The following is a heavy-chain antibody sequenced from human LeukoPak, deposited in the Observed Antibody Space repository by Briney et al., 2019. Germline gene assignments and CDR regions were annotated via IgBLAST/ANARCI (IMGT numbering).Heavy chain of an antibody. Sequence: SVKVSCKASGGTFSSYAISWVRQAPGQGLEWMGGIIPIFGTANYAQKFQGRVTMTTDTSTSTAYMELRSLRSDDTAVYYCARDLEWALRGWFDPWGQGTLVTVSS. D-gene: IGHD1-26*01. J-gene: IGHJ5*02. CDR3: ARDLEWALRGWFDP. CDR2: IIPIFGTA. V-gene: IGHV1-69*05. CDR1: GGTFSSYA.